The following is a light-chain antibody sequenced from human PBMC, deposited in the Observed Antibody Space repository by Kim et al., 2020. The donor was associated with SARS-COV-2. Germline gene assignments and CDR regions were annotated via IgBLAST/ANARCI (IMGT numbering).Light chain of an antibody. CDR3: QQYSTFPLT. J-gene: IGKJ4*01. V-gene: IGKV1-16*02. CDR2: DAS. CDR1: QAINNH. Sequence: ASVGDRVTFTCRASQAINNHLAWFQQKSGKAPKCLIYDASTLQSGVPSKFSGSGFGTEFTLTISSLKPEDFATYYCQQYSTFPLTFGGGTKVDIK.